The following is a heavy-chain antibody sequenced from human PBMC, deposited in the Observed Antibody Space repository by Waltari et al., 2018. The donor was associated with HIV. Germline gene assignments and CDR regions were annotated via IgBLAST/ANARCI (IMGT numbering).Heavy chain of an antibody. J-gene: IGHJ4*02. CDR1: GGSISRYH. D-gene: IGHD6-6*01. V-gene: IGHV4-59*01. CDR2: IYYSGST. CDR3: ARRISSSSGSVFDY. Sequence: QVQLQESGPGLVKPSATLSLPCPASGGSISRYHWRWVRQPPGKGLEWIGYIYYSGSTNYNPSLKSRVTISVDTSKNQFSLKLSSVTAADTAVYYCARRISSSSGSVFDYWGQGTLVTVSS.